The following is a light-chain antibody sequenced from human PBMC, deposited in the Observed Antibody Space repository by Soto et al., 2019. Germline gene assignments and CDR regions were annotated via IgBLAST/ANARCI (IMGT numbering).Light chain of an antibody. CDR1: QSVSSSY. Sequence: IFLTQSPGTLSLSPVERATLSCRASQSVSSSYLAWYQQKPGQAPRLLMFGASTRATGTPARFSGSGSWTEFTLTITSLQSEDFALYYCQQYHNLWTFGRGTKVDIK. V-gene: IGKV3D-7*01. CDR2: GAS. CDR3: QQYHNLWT. J-gene: IGKJ1*01.